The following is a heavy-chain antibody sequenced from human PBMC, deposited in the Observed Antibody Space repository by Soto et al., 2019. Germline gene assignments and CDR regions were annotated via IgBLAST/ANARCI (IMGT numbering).Heavy chain of an antibody. CDR1: GFTFTSSA. CDR3: SAGCYDSRGYYSDY. CDR2: IVVGSGNT. J-gene: IGHJ4*02. D-gene: IGHD3-22*01. V-gene: IGHV1-58*01. Sequence: QMQLVQSGPEVKKPGTSVKVSCKASGFTFTSSAVQWVRQARGQRLEWIGWIVVGSGNTNYAQKFQERVTITRDMSTSTAYVELSSPRSEDTAVYYCSAGCYDSRGYYSDYWRQGTLVTVAA.